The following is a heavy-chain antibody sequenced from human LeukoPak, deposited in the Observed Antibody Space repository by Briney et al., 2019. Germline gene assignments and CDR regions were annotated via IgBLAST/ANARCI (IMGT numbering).Heavy chain of an antibody. V-gene: IGHV1-18*01. J-gene: IGHJ6*02. CDR1: GYTFTSYG. Sequence: ASVKVSCKASGYTFTSYGISWVRQAPGQGLERMGWISAYNGNTNYAQKLQGRVTMTTDTSTSTAYMELRGLRSDDTAVYYCARVDGDPPNYYGMDVWGQGTTVTVSS. CDR3: ARVDGDPPNYYGMDV. D-gene: IGHD4-17*01. CDR2: ISAYNGNT.